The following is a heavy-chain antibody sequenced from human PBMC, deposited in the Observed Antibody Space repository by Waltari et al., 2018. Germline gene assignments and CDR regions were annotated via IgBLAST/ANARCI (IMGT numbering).Heavy chain of an antibody. CDR1: GGSIGRMTFY. Sequence: QVQLQESVPGLGKSSETLSLTCTVSGGSIGRMTFYWAWIRQPPGKRMEWMASINYSGSTYYMPSLKSRVTISVDTSRNQLSLRLTSVTAADTAVYFCVREWSSSSSWFDPWGQGTLVTVSS. D-gene: IGHD6-6*01. CDR2: INYSGST. CDR3: VREWSSSSSWFDP. V-gene: IGHV4-39*07. J-gene: IGHJ5*02.